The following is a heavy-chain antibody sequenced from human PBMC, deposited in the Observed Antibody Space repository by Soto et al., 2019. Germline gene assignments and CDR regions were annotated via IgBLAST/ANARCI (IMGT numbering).Heavy chain of an antibody. J-gene: IGHJ6*02. V-gene: IGHV3-74*01. Sequence: EVQLVESGGGLVQPGGSLRLSCAASGFTFSSYWKHWVRQAPGKGLVWVSRMNSDGSSTSYADSVKGRFTISRDNAKNTLYLQMNSLRAEDTAVYYCASGICSGGSCYPYYYYGLDVWGQGTTVTVSS. D-gene: IGHD2-15*01. CDR1: GFTFSSYW. CDR3: ASGICSGGSCYPYYYYGLDV. CDR2: MNSDGSST.